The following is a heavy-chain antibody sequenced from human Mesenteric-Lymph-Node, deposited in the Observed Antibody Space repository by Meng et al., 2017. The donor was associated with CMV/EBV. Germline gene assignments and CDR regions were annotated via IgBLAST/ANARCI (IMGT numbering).Heavy chain of an antibody. J-gene: IGHJ5*02. V-gene: IGHV4-39*01. Sequence: QLQLQESGPGLVQPSETLSLTCTVSGGSISSSSSYWGWIRQPPGKGLEWIGSIYYSGSTYYNPSLKSRVTISVDTSKNQFSLKLSSVTAADTAVYYCARPHYYGSGSSPWFDPWGQGTLVTVSS. CDR1: GGSISSSSSY. CDR2: IYYSGST. CDR3: ARPHYYGSGSSPWFDP. D-gene: IGHD3-10*01.